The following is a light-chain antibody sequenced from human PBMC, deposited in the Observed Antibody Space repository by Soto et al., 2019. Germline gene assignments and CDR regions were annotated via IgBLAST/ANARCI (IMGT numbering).Light chain of an antibody. Sequence: EIVMPQSPATLSVSPGERATLSCRASQSVSSNLAWYQQKPGQAPRLLIYGASTRATGIPARFSGSGSGTEFTLTISSLQSEDFAVYYCQQYNNWPPWTFGQGTKVESK. J-gene: IGKJ1*01. CDR3: QQYNNWPPWT. CDR2: GAS. V-gene: IGKV3-15*01. CDR1: QSVSSN.